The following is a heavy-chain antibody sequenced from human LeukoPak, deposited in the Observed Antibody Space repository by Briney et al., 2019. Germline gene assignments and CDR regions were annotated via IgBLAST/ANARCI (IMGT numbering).Heavy chain of an antibody. Sequence: SETLSLTCTVSGGSISSYYWSWIRQPPGKGLEWIGYIYYSGSTNYNPSLKSRVTISVDRSKNQFSLKLSSVTAADTAVYYCARWDTSMVRGSFDTWGQGTLVTVSS. V-gene: IGHV4-59*12. D-gene: IGHD5-18*01. CDR1: GGSISSYY. CDR3: ARWDTSMVRGSFDT. J-gene: IGHJ4*02. CDR2: IYYSGST.